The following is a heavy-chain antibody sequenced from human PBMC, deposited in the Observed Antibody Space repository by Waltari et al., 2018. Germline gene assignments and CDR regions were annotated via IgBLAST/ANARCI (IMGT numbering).Heavy chain of an antibody. D-gene: IGHD6-13*01. V-gene: IGHV1-2*06. Sequence: QVQLVQSGAEVKKPGASVKVSCKASGYTFTGYYMHWVRQAPGQGLEWMGRINPNSGGTNYAQKFQGRVTMTRDTSISTAYMELSRLRSDDTAVYYCARDPYSSSWYGYYYYMDVWGKGTTVTVSS. CDR1: GYTFTGYY. CDR2: INPNSGGT. CDR3: ARDPYSSSWYGYYYYMDV. J-gene: IGHJ6*03.